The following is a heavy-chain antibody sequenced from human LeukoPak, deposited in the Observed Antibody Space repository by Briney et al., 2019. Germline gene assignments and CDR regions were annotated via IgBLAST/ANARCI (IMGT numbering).Heavy chain of an antibody. Sequence: GRSLRLSCAASGFTFDDYAMSWVRKAPGKGMEWVSGINWNGGSTGYADSVKGRFTISRDNAKNSLYLQMNSLRAEDTALYYCARGPDYYDSSGYYYYYYMDVWGKGTTVTVSS. CDR2: INWNGGST. CDR1: GFTFDDYA. D-gene: IGHD3-22*01. J-gene: IGHJ6*03. CDR3: ARGPDYYDSSGYYYYYYMDV. V-gene: IGHV3-20*04.